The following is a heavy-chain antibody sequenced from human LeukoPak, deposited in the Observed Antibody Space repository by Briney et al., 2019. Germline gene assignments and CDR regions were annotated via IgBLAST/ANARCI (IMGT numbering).Heavy chain of an antibody. J-gene: IGHJ6*03. V-gene: IGHV3-7*01. D-gene: IGHD3-3*01. CDR2: IKQDGSEK. Sequence: GGSLRLSCAASGFSFSKYWMSWVRQAPGKGLEWVANIKQDGSEKYYVDSVKGRFTISRDNAKNSLYLQMNSLRAEDTAVYYCARVAAPQTFWSIYYYYYYMDVWGKGTTVTVSS. CDR3: ARVAAPQTFWSIYYYYYYMDV. CDR1: GFSFSKYW.